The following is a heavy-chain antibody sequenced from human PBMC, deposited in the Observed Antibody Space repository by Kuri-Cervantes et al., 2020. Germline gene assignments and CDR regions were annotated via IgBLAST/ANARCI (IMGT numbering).Heavy chain of an antibody. Sequence: ASVKVSCKASGYTFTSHSMNWVRQAPGQRPEWMGWINTGNGNTKYSQRFQGRVTISRDTSATTVFMELSGLTYEDTAVYYCARGKSPSTIVVMNNWFDPWGQGTLVTVSS. CDR3: ARGKSPSTIVVMNNWFDP. CDR1: GYTFTSHS. CDR2: INTGNGNT. J-gene: IGHJ5*02. V-gene: IGHV1-3*04. D-gene: IGHD3-16*02.